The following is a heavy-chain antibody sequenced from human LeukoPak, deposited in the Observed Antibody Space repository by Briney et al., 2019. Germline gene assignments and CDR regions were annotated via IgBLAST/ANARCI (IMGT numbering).Heavy chain of an antibody. CDR1: GFTFSSYS. J-gene: IGHJ4*02. CDR3: ARDSGIAALLDY. CDR2: ISSSSYV. V-gene: IGHV3-21*01. Sequence: GGSLRLSCAASGFTFSSYSMNWVRQAPGKGLEWVSSISSSSYVYYADSVKGRFTTSRDNAKNSLYLQMNSLRAEETAVYYCARDSGIAALLDYWGQGTLVTVSS. D-gene: IGHD6-13*01.